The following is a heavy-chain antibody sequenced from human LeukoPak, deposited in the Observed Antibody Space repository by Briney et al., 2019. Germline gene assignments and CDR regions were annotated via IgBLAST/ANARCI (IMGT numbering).Heavy chain of an antibody. J-gene: IGHJ4*02. V-gene: IGHV3-23*01. CDR1: GFTFSRSA. CDR3: AKDGLYYDGSEHVYYFDS. CDR2: IIYSGGAT. D-gene: IGHD3-22*01. Sequence: PGGSLRLSSAASGFTFSRSAMTWVRQGPGTGLEFVASIIYSGGATYYADSVKGRFTISRDNSKNTLYLQMNRLRAEDTALYYCAKDGLYYDGSEHVYYFDSWGQGTLVTVSS.